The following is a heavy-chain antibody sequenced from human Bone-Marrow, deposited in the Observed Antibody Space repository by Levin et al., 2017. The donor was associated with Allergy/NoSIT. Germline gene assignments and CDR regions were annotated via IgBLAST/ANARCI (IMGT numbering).Heavy chain of an antibody. CDR2: MNPKSGDT. Sequence: GESLKISCKTSGYTFTDYRIYWVRQAPGQGLEWMGWMNPKSGDTNYAHRFQDSVAMTRDTSISTAYLELSGLRSDDTAVYYCARELYYYENNVYFSLAGDKWGQGTLVSVSS. J-gene: IGHJ4*02. D-gene: IGHD3-22*01. V-gene: IGHV1-2*04. CDR3: ARELYYYENNVYFSLAGDK. CDR1: GYTFTDYR.